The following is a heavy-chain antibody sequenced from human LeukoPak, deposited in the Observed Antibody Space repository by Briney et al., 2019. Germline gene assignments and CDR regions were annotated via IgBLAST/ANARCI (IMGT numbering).Heavy chain of an antibody. D-gene: IGHD3-9*01. CDR3: ARDFDQGSYYFDY. J-gene: IGHJ4*02. V-gene: IGHV3-21*01. CDR1: GFTFSSYS. CDR2: ISSSSSYI. Sequence: GGSLRLSCAASGFTFSSYSMNWVRQAPGKGLEWVSSISSSSSYIYYADSVKGRFTISRDNAKNSLYLQMNSLRAEDTAVYYCARDFDQGSYYFDYWGQGTLVTVSS.